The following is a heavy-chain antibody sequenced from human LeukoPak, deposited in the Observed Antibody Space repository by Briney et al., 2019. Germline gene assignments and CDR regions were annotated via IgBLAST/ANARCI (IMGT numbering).Heavy chain of an antibody. CDR1: GFTFSSYG. CDR2: IWYDGSNK. V-gene: IGHV3-33*01. J-gene: IGHJ4*02. Sequence: GGSLRLSCAASGFTFSSYGMHGVRQAPGKGLEWVAVIWYDGSNKYYADSVKGRFTISRDNSKNTLYLQMNSLRAEDTAVYYCARDPSSKDYGDYAFDYWGQGTLVTVSS. CDR3: ARDPSSKDYGDYAFDY. D-gene: IGHD4-17*01.